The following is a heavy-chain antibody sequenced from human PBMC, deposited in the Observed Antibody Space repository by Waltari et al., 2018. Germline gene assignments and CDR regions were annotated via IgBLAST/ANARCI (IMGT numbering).Heavy chain of an antibody. CDR3: ATVSSGRVSDYLDY. CDR1: GGTFSSYA. Sequence: QVQLVQSGAAVKKPGSSVKVSCTASGGTFSSYAIRWVRQAPGQGLEWMGGITPILGTANYAQKFQGRVTITADESTSTAYMELSSLRSEDTAVYYCATVSSGRVSDYLDYWGQGTMVTASS. V-gene: IGHV1-69*01. D-gene: IGHD3-22*01. CDR2: ITPILGTA. J-gene: IGHJ4*02.